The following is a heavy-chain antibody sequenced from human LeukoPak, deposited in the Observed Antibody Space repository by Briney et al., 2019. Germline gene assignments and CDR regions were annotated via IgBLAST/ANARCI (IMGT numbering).Heavy chain of an antibody. V-gene: IGHV4-34*01. Sequence: KPSETLSLTCAVYGGSFRGYYWSWIRQPPGKGLEWIGEINHSGSTNYNPSLKSRVTISVDKSKNQFFLKLTSVTAADTAVYYWAKMGDGDDYHDSSGYYGDYWGQGTLITVSS. CDR1: GGSFRGYY. D-gene: IGHD3-22*01. CDR2: INHSGST. J-gene: IGHJ4*02. CDR3: AKMGDGDDYHDSSGYYGDY.